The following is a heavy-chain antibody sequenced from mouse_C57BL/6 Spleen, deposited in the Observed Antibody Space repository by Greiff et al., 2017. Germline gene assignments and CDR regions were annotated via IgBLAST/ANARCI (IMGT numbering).Heavy chain of an antibody. J-gene: IGHJ2*01. Sequence: QVQLQQPGAELVRPGTSVKLSCKASGYTFTSYWMHWVKQRPGQGLEWIGVIDPSDSYTNYNQKFKGKATLTVDTSSSTAYMQLSSLTSEDSAVYYCARWLLSDFDYWGQGTTLTVSS. CDR2: IDPSDSYT. CDR1: GYTFTSYW. CDR3: ARWLLSDFDY. V-gene: IGHV1-59*01. D-gene: IGHD2-3*01.